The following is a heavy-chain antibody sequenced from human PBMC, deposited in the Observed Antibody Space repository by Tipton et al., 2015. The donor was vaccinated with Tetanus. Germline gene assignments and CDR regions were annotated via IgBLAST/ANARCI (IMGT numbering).Heavy chain of an antibody. CDR1: GDSITSFY. CDR2: IYYSGSA. D-gene: IGHD1-7*01. Sequence: TLSLTCTVSGDSITSFYWTWIRQPPGKALEWVAHIYYSGSATYNPSVASRATVSIDMSKNQFSLRLTSATAADTAVYYCARDRITGPTGRYYAMDVWGQGTTVTVSS. J-gene: IGHJ6*01. CDR3: ARDRITGPTGRYYAMDV. V-gene: IGHV4-59*13.